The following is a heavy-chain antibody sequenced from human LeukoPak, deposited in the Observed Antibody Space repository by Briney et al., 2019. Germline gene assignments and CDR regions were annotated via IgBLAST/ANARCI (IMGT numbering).Heavy chain of an antibody. V-gene: IGHV4-39*01. CDR3: ARHPIAVAGTGDY. J-gene: IGHJ4*02. D-gene: IGHD6-19*01. CDR1: NGSISSSSYY. CDR2: IYYSGST. Sequence: PSETLSLTCTVSNGSISSSSYYWGWIRQPPGKGLEWIGSIYYSGSTYYNPSLKSRVTISVDTSKNQFSLKLSSVTAADTAVYYCARHPIAVAGTGDYWGQGTLVTVSS.